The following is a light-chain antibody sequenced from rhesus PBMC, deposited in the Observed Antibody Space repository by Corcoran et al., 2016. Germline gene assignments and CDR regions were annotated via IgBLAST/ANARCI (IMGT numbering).Light chain of an antibody. CDR3: QQYNHFPFT. CDR2: YAT. J-gene: IGKJ3*01. CDR1: QDINNY. V-gene: IGKV1-66*01. Sequence: DVQMTQSPSSLSASVGDRVTITCRASQDINNYLSWFQQKPGKAPKPLIYYATTLKTGVSSRFSGRRSGTDYILAISSLQPEDIATYFYQQYNHFPFTFGPGTKLEIK.